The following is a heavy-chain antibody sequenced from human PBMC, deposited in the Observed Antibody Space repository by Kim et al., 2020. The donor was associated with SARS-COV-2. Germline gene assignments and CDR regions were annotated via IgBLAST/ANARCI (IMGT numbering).Heavy chain of an antibody. Sequence: YAAPGKGRFTISRDDSKNTLYLQMNSLKTEDTAVYYCTTRIVVVPAAIDYWGQGTLVTVSS. V-gene: IGHV3-15*01. D-gene: IGHD2-2*01. J-gene: IGHJ4*02. CDR3: TTRIVVVPAAIDY.